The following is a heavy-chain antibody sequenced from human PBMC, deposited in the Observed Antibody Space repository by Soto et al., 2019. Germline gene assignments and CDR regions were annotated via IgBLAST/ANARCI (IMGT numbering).Heavy chain of an antibody. CDR2: INPSGGST. CDR1: GYTFTSYD. D-gene: IGHD2-8*01. Sequence: ASVKVSFKASGYTFTSYDITWVLQAPGQGLEWMAIINPSGGSTSYAQKFQGRVTMTRDTSTSTVYMELSSLRSEDTAVYYCARGVFDYYYMDVWGKGTTVTVSS. J-gene: IGHJ6*03. V-gene: IGHV1-46*03. CDR3: ARGVFDYYYMDV.